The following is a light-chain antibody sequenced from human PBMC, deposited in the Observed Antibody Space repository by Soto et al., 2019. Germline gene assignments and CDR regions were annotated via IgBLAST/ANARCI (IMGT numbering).Light chain of an antibody. J-gene: IGLJ1*01. CDR1: SSYVGNYNR. CDR2: DVT. V-gene: IGLV2-18*02. Sequence: QSVLTQPPSVSGSPGQSVAISCTGTSSYVGNYNRVSWYQQPPGTAPKLIIYDVTNRPSGVPDRFSGSKSGNTASLTISGLQADDEADYYCSSYTSSSTYVFGTGTKVTVL. CDR3: SSYTSSSTYV.